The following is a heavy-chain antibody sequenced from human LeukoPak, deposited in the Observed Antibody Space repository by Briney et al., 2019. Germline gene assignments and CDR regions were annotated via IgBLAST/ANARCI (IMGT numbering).Heavy chain of an antibody. V-gene: IGHV3-49*03. J-gene: IGHJ1*01. CDR3: TRGPPPPYYYDTSGYYYFQH. CDR2: IRSKSYGGTI. Sequence: PGGSLRLSCTASGFTFGDSAMSWFRQAPGKGLEWVGFIRSKSYGGTIEYAASVKGRFTISREDSKSIAYLQMNSLKTEDTAVYHCTRGPPPPYYYDTSGYYYFQHWGQGTLVTVSS. CDR1: GFTFGDSA. D-gene: IGHD3-22*01.